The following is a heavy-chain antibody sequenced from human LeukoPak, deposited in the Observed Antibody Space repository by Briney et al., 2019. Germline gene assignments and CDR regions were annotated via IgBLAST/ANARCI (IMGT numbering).Heavy chain of an antibody. J-gene: IGHJ4*02. CDR3: ARDSRELKLTGDARLVDY. D-gene: IGHD7-27*01. CDR2: ISSSSSYI. CDR1: GFTFSNAW. V-gene: IGHV3-21*01. Sequence: GGSLRLSCAASGFTFSNAWMSWVRQVPGKGLEWVSSISSSSSYIYYADSVKGRFTISRDNAKNSLYLQMNSLRAEDTAVYYCARDSRELKLTGDARLVDYWGQGTLVTVSS.